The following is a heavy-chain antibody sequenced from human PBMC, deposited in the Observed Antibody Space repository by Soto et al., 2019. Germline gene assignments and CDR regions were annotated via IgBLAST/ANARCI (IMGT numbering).Heavy chain of an antibody. Sequence: EVQLVESGGGLVKPGGSLRLSCAASGFTFSNVWMNWVRQAPGKGLECVGRIKSKTDGGTTDYAAPVKGRFTISRDDSKIALLLQMHRLKTGGTAVYYCTTLALNYTSGWYEFSDWGQGTLITVSS. CDR2: IKSKTDGGTT. CDR3: TTLALNYTSGWYEFSD. J-gene: IGHJ4*02. V-gene: IGHV3-15*07. D-gene: IGHD6-19*01. CDR1: GFTFSNVW.